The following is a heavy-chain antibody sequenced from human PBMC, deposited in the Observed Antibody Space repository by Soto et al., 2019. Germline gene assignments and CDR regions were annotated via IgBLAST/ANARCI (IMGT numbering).Heavy chain of an antibody. V-gene: IGHV4-34*01. Sequence: SATLSVSCAFYGGSFSGDYRSWLHQPAGGGLWWVGEINHSGSTNYNPSLKSRVTISVDTSQNQFSLKLSSVTAADTAVYYCARGRMWDPDAFDIWGQGTMVTV. J-gene: IGHJ3*02. CDR1: GGSFSGDY. CDR3: ARGRMWDPDAFDI. D-gene: IGHD1-26*01. CDR2: INHSGST.